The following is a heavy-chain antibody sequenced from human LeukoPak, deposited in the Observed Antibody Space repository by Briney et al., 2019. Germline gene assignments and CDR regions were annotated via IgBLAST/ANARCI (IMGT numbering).Heavy chain of an antibody. CDR3: ASTLTFITGTTEYWFDP. CDR1: GYTFTGYY. V-gene: IGHV1-2*02. D-gene: IGHD1-20*01. CDR2: INPNSGGT. Sequence: ASVKVSCKASGYTFTGYYMHWVRQAPGQGLEWMGWINPNSGGTNYAQKFQGRVTMTRDTSISTAYMELSRLRSDDTAVYYCASTLTFITGTTEYWFDPWGQGTLVTVSP. J-gene: IGHJ5*02.